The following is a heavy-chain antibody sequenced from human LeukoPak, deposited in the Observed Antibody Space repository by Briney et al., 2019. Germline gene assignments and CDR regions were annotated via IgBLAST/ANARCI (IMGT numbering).Heavy chain of an antibody. Sequence: GGSLRLSCAASGFTFSSYWMSWVRQAPGKGLEWVANIKQDGSEKYYVDSVKGRFTISRDNAKNSLYLQMNSLRAEDTAVYYCASETPGIAVAGTGYFDYWGQGTLVTVSS. D-gene: IGHD6-19*01. J-gene: IGHJ4*02. V-gene: IGHV3-7*03. CDR3: ASETPGIAVAGTGYFDY. CDR2: IKQDGSEK. CDR1: GFTFSSYW.